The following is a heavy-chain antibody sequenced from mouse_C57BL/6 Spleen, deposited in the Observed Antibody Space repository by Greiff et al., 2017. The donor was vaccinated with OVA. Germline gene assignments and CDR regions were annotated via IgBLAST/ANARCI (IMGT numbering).Heavy chain of an antibody. D-gene: IGHD2-10*01. CDR2: INPNNGGT. CDR3: ARPLLGYFDY. Sequence: EVQLQQSGPELVKPGASVKISCKASGYTFTDYYMYWVKQSHGKSLEWIGDINPNNGGTSYNQKFKGKATSTVDKSSSTAYMELRSLTSEDSAVYYCARPLLGYFDYWGQGTTLTVSS. J-gene: IGHJ2*01. V-gene: IGHV1-26*01. CDR1: GYTFTDYY.